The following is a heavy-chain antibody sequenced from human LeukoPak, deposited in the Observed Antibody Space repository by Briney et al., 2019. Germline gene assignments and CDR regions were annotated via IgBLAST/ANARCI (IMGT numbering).Heavy chain of an antibody. Sequence: ASVKVSCKASGYTFTSSDINWVRQAAGQGLGWMGWINPNSGRTGYAQKFQGRVTMTANTSISTAYMELSSLRFDDTAVYYCARGRSGLAAAGTYDYWGQGTLITVSS. CDR2: INPNSGRT. CDR1: GYTFTSSD. CDR3: ARGRSGLAAAGTYDY. V-gene: IGHV1-8*01. J-gene: IGHJ4*02. D-gene: IGHD6-13*01.